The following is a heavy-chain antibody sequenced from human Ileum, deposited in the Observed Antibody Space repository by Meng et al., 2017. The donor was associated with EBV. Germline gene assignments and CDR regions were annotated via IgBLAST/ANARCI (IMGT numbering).Heavy chain of an antibody. D-gene: IGHD1-26*01. J-gene: IGHJ4*02. CDR2: ISAYNGNT. Sequence: QAHLVQSGGEVRKPVASVKVSCKASGYTFTNYGITWVRQAPGQGLEWMGWISAYNGNTNYAQTLQGRLTMTTDTSTSTAYMELRSLRSDDTAVYYCARVEVGITSGDYWGQGTLVTVSS. CDR3: ARVEVGITSGDY. V-gene: IGHV1-18*01. CDR1: GYTFTNYG.